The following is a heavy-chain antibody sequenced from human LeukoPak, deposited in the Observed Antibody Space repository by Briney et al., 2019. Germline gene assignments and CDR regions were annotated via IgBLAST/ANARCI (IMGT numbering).Heavy chain of an antibody. CDR2: IYYSGSA. CDR3: ARHRSNTPGDY. V-gene: IGHV4-31*03. J-gene: IGHJ4*02. Sequence: PSETLSLTCTVSGGSISSGGYYWSWIRQHPGKGLEWIGYIYYSGSAYYNPSLKSRVTISVDTSKNQFSLKLSSVTAADTAVYYCARHRSNTPGDYWGQGTLVTVSS. CDR1: GGSISSGGYY. D-gene: IGHD1-14*01.